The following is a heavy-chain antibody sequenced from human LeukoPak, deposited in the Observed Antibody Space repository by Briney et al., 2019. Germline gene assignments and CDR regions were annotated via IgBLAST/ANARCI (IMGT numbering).Heavy chain of an antibody. J-gene: IGHJ4*02. V-gene: IGHV3-48*01. CDR1: GFTFSSYT. CDR2: IGTSSTTI. D-gene: IGHD2-2*01. CDR3: AEDRCSSTSCYADY. Sequence: GGSLRLSCAASGFTFSSYTMNWVRQPPGKGLEWVSNIGTSSTTIYYADSVKGRFTISRDNAKNSLYLQMNSLRAEDTAVYYCAEDRCSSTSCYADYWGQGTLVTVSS.